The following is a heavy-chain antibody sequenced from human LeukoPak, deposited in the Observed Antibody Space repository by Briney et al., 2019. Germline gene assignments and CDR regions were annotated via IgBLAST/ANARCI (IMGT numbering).Heavy chain of an antibody. J-gene: IGHJ3*02. V-gene: IGHV1-18*04. CDR1: GYTFTGYY. Sequence: ASVKVSCKASGYTFTGYYMHWVRQAPGQGLEWMGWISAYNGNTKYAQKFQGRVSMTTDTSTSTAYMELRSLRSDDTAVYYCARGGPSSAFDIWGQGTMVTVSS. D-gene: IGHD6-25*01. CDR2: ISAYNGNT. CDR3: ARGGPSSAFDI.